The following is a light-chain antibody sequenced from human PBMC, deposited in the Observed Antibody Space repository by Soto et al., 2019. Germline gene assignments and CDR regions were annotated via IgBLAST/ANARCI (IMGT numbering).Light chain of an antibody. CDR3: QQHYSTPRT. J-gene: IGKJ1*01. CDR2: WAS. V-gene: IGKV4-1*01. Sequence: IVTTHSPDSLTVSLGERANINCKTSQSVLYSSNNKNYLAWYQQKPGQPPKLLIYWASTRESGVPDRFSGSGSGTDFTLTISSLQAEDVAVYYCQQHYSTPRTFGQGTKVEIK. CDR1: QSVLYSSNNKNY.